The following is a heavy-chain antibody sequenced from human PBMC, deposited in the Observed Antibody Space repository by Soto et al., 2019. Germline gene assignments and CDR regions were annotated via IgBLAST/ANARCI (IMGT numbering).Heavy chain of an antibody. CDR3: ASDIVAPYGMDV. CDR2: INPSGGST. J-gene: IGHJ6*02. Sequence: ASVQVSCMASGYTFTRYYMYWVRQAPGQGLEWMGIINPSGGSTSYAQKFQDRVTMTRDTTTSTVYLELSSLRSEDTAVYYCASDIVAPYGMDVWGQGTTVTVSS. D-gene: IGHD5-12*01. CDR1: GYTFTRYY. V-gene: IGHV1-46*01.